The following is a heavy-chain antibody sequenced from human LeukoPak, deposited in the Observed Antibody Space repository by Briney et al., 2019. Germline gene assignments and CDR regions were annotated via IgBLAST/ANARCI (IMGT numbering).Heavy chain of an antibody. J-gene: IGHJ4*02. CDR2: INHSGST. Sequence: SETLSLTCAVYGGSFSGYYWSWIRQPPGKGLEWIGEINHSGSTNYNPSLKSRVTISVDTSKNQFSLKLSSVTAADTAVYYCASSLIAAAGKVSNYWGQGTLVTVPS. CDR3: ASSLIAAAGKVSNY. CDR1: GGSFSGYY. D-gene: IGHD6-13*01. V-gene: IGHV4-34*01.